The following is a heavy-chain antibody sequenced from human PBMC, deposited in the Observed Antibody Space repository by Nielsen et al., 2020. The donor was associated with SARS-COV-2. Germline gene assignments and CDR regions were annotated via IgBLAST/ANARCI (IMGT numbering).Heavy chain of an antibody. CDR3: AKDSGGSYDL. Sequence: GRQAPGKGLEYVATIKSQSHGSSTSYISSVRGRFTISRDNSKNILYLQMDSLRAEDMAVYYCAKDSGGSYDLWGHGTLVTVSS. CDR2: IKSQSHGSST. J-gene: IGHJ5*02. V-gene: IGHV3-64*01. D-gene: IGHD1-26*01.